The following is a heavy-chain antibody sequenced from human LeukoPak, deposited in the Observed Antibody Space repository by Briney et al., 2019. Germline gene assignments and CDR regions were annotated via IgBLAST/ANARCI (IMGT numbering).Heavy chain of an antibody. V-gene: IGHV3-11*04. D-gene: IGHD2-15*01. CDR3: ARVEWRLASPPYYYYMDV. CDR2: ISSSGSTI. Sequence: GGSLRLSCAASGFTFSDYYVSWIRQAPGKGLEWVSYISSSGSTIYYADSVKGRFTISRDNAKNSLYLQMNSLRAEDTAVYYCARVEWRLASPPYYYYMDVCGKGTTVTVSS. J-gene: IGHJ6*03. CDR1: GFTFSDYY.